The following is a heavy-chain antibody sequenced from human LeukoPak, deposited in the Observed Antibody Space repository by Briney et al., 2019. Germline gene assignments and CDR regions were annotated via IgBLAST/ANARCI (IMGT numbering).Heavy chain of an antibody. D-gene: IGHD1-26*01. CDR3: ARRRPKWVLRYYYYYMDV. CDR2: INPSSGST. CDR1: GYTFTSYY. V-gene: IGHV1-46*01. J-gene: IGHJ6*03. Sequence: ASVKVSCKASGYTFTSYYMHWVRQAPGQGLEWMGIINPSSGSTSYAQKFQGRVTMTRNTSISTAYMELSSLRSEDTAVYYCARRRPKWVLRYYYYYMDVWGKGTTVTISS.